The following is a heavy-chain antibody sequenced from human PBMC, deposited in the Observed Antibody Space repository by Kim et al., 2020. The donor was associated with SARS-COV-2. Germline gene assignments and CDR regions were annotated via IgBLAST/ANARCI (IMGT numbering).Heavy chain of an antibody. Sequence: PSLTGRVTISVDPSKNQFSLKLSSVTAADTAVYYCARRGYAAAGYGMDVWGQGTTVTVSS. J-gene: IGHJ6*02. V-gene: IGHV4-39*01. D-gene: IGHD6-13*01. CDR3: ARRGYAAAGYGMDV.